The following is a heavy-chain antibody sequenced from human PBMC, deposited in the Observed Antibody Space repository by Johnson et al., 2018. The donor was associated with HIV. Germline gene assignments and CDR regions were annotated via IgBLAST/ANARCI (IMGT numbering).Heavy chain of an antibody. V-gene: IGHV3-66*01. J-gene: IGHJ3*02. CDR3: ASGVYSSSWSWDVAFDI. CDR2: ISGSGGST. CDR1: GFTVSSNY. D-gene: IGHD6-13*01. Sequence: VQLVESGGGLVQPGGSLRLSCAASGFTVSSNYMSWVRQAPGKGLEWVSVISGSGGSTYYADSVKGRFTISRDNAKNTLYLQMNSLRAEDTAVYYCASGVYSSSWSWDVAFDIWGQGTMVTVSS.